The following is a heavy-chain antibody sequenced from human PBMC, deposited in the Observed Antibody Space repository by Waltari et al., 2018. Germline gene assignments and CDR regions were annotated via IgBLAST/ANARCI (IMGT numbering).Heavy chain of an antibody. V-gene: IGHV5-51*01. CDR2: LDPGESNT. Sequence: EVQLEQSGAEVKKPGESLKISCNGSGYSFAKYWIGWVRQMPGKGLEWMGVLDPGESNTKDVLSFQVQCTISADTSISTAYLQWSSLKASDTAIYFCARQNIHSYGYGYFDFWGQGTLVTVSS. CDR3: ARQNIHSYGYGYFDF. J-gene: IGHJ4*02. CDR1: GYSFAKYW. D-gene: IGHD5-18*01.